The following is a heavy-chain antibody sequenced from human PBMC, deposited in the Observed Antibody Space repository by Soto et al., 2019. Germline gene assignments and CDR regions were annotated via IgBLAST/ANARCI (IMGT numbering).Heavy chain of an antibody. Sequence: GGSLRLSCAASGFTFSSYSMNWVRQAPGKGLEWVSYISSSSSTIYYAASVKGRFTISRDNAKNSLYLQMNSLRAEDTAIYYCASELGYSSSFDFWGQGTLVTVSS. D-gene: IGHD6-13*01. J-gene: IGHJ4*02. CDR1: GFTFSSYS. CDR2: ISSSSSTI. V-gene: IGHV3-48*04. CDR3: ASELGYSSSFDF.